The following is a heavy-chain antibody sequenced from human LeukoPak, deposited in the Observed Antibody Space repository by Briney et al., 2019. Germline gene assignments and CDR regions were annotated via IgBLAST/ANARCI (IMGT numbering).Heavy chain of an antibody. CDR2: ISGSGGST. D-gene: IGHD2-2*01. CDR1: GFTFSSYA. V-gene: IGHV3-23*01. CDR3: ALGACTSCYYYYYGMDV. J-gene: IGHJ6*02. Sequence: GGSLRLSCAASGFTFSSYAMSCVRQAPGKGLECGSAISGSGGSTYYADSVKGRFTISRDNSKNTMYLQMQRLRAEDTAVYYCALGACTSCYYYYYGMDVWGQGTTVTVSS.